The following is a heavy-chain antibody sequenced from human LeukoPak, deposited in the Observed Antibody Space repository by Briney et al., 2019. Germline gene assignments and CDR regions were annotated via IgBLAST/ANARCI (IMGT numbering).Heavy chain of an antibody. CDR3: ARQACYYDSTRGSAFDI. Sequence: SETLSLTCTVSGGSISSSSYYWGWIRQPPGKGLEWIGSIYYSGSIYYNPSLKSRVTISVDTSKNQFSLKLSSVTAADTAVYYCARQACYYDSTRGSAFDIWGQGTMVTVSS. V-gene: IGHV4-39*01. D-gene: IGHD3-22*01. J-gene: IGHJ3*02. CDR1: GGSISSSSYY. CDR2: IYYSGSI.